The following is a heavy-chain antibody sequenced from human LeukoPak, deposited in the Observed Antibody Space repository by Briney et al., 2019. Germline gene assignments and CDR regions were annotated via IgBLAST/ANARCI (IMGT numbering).Heavy chain of an antibody. CDR3: ARAGYSYGYGVY. Sequence: GGSLRLSCAASGFTFSSYAMHWVRQAPGKGLEWVAVVSYDGSNKYYADSVKGRFTISRDNSKNTLYLQMNSLRAEDTAVYYCARAGYSYGYGVYWGQGTLVTVSS. CDR2: VSYDGSNK. CDR1: GFTFSSYA. V-gene: IGHV3-30-3*01. D-gene: IGHD5-18*01. J-gene: IGHJ4*02.